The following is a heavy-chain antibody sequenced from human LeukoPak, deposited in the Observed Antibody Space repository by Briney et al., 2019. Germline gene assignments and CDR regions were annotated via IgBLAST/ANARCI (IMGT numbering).Heavy chain of an antibody. CDR2: INHSGST. V-gene: IGHV4-34*01. CDR3: ARGRRRGSGRGAGAFDI. Sequence: SETRSLTCAVYGGSFSGYYWSWIRQPPGKGQEWIGEINHSGSTNYNLPLKSRVTISVDTSKNQFSPKLSSVTAADTPVYYCARGRRRGSGRGAGAFDIWGQGTMVTVSS. CDR1: GGSFSGYY. D-gene: IGHD3-10*01. J-gene: IGHJ3*02.